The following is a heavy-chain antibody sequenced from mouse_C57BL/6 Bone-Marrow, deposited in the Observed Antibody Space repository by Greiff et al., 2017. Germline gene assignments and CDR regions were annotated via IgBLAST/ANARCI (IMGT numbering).Heavy chain of an antibody. V-gene: IGHV1-80*01. J-gene: IGHJ2*01. Sequence: QVQLQQSGAELVKPGASVKISCKASGYAFSSYWMNWVKQRPGKGLEWIGQIYPGDGDTNYNRKFKSKATLTVDKSSSTAFMQLSSLTSEDSAVYFCARGLRWGYYVDFWGQGTTLTVSS. D-gene: IGHD2-4*01. CDR2: IYPGDGDT. CDR3: ARGLRWGYYVDF. CDR1: GYAFSSYW.